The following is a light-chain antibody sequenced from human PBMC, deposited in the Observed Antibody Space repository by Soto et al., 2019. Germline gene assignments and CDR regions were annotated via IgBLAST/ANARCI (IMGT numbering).Light chain of an antibody. CDR3: QQANIFPLT. CDR1: QGISNW. Sequence: DIQMTQSPSSVSASVGDRVTITCRASQGISNWLAWYQQKPGKAPKLLIYAASNLQSGVPSRFSGSGSGTDFTLTISSLHPEDFATYYCQQANIFPLTFGGGTKVEIK. V-gene: IGKV1-12*01. CDR2: AAS. J-gene: IGKJ4*01.